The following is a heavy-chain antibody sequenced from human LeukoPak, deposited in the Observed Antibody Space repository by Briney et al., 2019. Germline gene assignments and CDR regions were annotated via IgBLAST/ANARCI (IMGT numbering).Heavy chain of an antibody. Sequence: GGSLRLSCAASGFTFTNAWMSWVRQAPGKGLEWVGRIKSKTDGGTRDFAAPVKGRFSISRDDSKNTVYLQMNSLKIEDTAVYCCATGTGMSDFDYWGRGTLVTVSS. CDR2: IKSKTDGGTR. V-gene: IGHV3-15*01. J-gene: IGHJ4*02. CDR3: ATGTGMSDFDY. D-gene: IGHD3-10*01. CDR1: GFTFTNAW.